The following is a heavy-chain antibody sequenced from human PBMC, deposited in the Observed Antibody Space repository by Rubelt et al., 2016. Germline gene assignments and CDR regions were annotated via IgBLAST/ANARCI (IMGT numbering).Heavy chain of an antibody. Sequence: QVQLQQWGAGLLKPSETLSLTCAVYGGSFSGYYWSWIRQPPGKGLEWIGEINHSGSTNYNPSLKSRVTISVDTSKDQFSLKLNSVTAADTAGYYGARHGGNRQSGDYSHWDYWGQGTLVTVSS. V-gene: IGHV4-34*01. D-gene: IGHD3-22*01. J-gene: IGHJ4*02. CDR1: GGSFSGYY. CDR3: ARHGGNRQSGDYSHWDY. CDR2: INHSGST.